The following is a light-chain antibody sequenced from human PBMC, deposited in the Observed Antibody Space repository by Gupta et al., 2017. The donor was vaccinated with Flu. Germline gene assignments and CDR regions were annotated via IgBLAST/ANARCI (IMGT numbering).Light chain of an antibody. CDR2: LGS. J-gene: IGKJ2*01. Sequence: DNVMTQSPLSLPVTPGEPASISCRSSQSLLHSNGYNYLDWYLQKPGQSPQLLIYLGSNRASGVPDRFSGSGSGTDFTLKISRVEAEDVGVYYCMQALQTPRYTFGQGTKLEIK. CDR1: QSLLHSNGYNY. V-gene: IGKV2-28*01. CDR3: MQALQTPRYT.